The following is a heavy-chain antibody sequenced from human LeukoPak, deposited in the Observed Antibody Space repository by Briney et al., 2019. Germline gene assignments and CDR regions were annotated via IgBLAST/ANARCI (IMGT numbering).Heavy chain of an antibody. CDR2: IYYSGST. V-gene: IGHV4-61*01. CDR1: GGSVSSGSYY. D-gene: IGHD4-17*01. Sequence: SETLSLTCTVSGGSVSSGSYYWSWIRQPPGKGLEWIGYIYYSGSTNYNPSLKSRVTISVDTSKNQFSLRLSSVTAADTAVYYCAREGLYGDYVWSLDYWGQGTLVTVSS. CDR3: AREGLYGDYVWSLDY. J-gene: IGHJ4*02.